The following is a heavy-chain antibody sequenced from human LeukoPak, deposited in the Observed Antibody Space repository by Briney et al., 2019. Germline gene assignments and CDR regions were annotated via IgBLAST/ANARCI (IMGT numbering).Heavy chain of an antibody. CDR3: ARDHYSNYRWFDP. D-gene: IGHD4-11*01. CDR2: ISAYNGNT. Sequence: ASVKVSCKASGYTFTSYGISWVRQAPGQGLEWMGWISAYNGNTNYAQKLQGRVTMTTDTSTSTAYMELRSLRSDDTAVYYCARDHYSNYRWFDPWAREPWSPSPQ. J-gene: IGHJ5*02. V-gene: IGHV1-18*01. CDR1: GYTFTSYG.